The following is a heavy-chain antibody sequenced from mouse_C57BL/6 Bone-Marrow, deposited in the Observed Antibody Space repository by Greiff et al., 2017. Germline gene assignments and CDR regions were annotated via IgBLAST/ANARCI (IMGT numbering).Heavy chain of an antibody. D-gene: IGHD1-1*01. Sequence: QVQLQQSGAELARPGASVKLSCKASGYTFTSYGISWVKQRTGQGLEWIGEIYPRSGNTYYNEKFKGKATLTADKCSSTAYMELRSLTSEDSAVYFCAFITTVVAHWYFDVWGTGTTVTVSS. J-gene: IGHJ1*03. V-gene: IGHV1-81*01. CDR1: GYTFTSYG. CDR3: AFITTVVAHWYFDV. CDR2: IYPRSGNT.